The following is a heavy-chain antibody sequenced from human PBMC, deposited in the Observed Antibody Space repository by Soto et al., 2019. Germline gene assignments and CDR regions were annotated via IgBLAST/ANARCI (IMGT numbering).Heavy chain of an antibody. D-gene: IGHD7-27*01. Sequence: QVQLVESGGGVVQPGRSLRLSCVASGFNLRSYGMHWFRQAPGKGPEWVAVIWYDGSNEKYADAVKGRFTISRDDSRNMLYLQMDSLRAEDTAVYYCARVYANWEWELPGFWGQGTRVTVSS. V-gene: IGHV3-33*01. CDR2: IWYDGSNE. J-gene: IGHJ4*02. CDR3: ARVYANWEWELPGF. CDR1: GFNLRSYG.